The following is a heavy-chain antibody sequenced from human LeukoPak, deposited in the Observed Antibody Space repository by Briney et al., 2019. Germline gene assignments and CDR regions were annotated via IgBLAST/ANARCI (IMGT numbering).Heavy chain of an antibody. CDR1: GFTFSSYA. Sequence: GGSLRLPCAASGFTFSSYAMSWVRQAPGKGLEWVSAISGSGGSTYYADSVKGRFTISRDNSKNTPYLQMNGLRAEDTAVYYCAKDMFSGSSWYYAFDIWGQGTMVTVSS. J-gene: IGHJ3*02. V-gene: IGHV3-23*01. CDR2: ISGSGGST. D-gene: IGHD6-13*01. CDR3: AKDMFSGSSWYYAFDI.